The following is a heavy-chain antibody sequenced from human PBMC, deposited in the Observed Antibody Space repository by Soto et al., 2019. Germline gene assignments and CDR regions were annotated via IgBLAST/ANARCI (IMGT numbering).Heavy chain of an antibody. Sequence: GGSLRLSCTVSGFYFNNYGINWVRQPPGKGLEWVSSVSKSDYTYYSDSVKGRFTISRDNAKNSVSLQMNSLRAEDTAVYYCAREDSIIIPAVSDFWGQGTLVTVSS. CDR2: VSKSDYT. CDR1: GFYFNNYG. CDR3: AREDSIIIPAVSDF. J-gene: IGHJ4*02. D-gene: IGHD2-2*01. V-gene: IGHV3-21*01.